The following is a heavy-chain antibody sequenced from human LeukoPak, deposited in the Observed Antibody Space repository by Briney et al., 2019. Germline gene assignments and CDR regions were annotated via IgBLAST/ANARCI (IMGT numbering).Heavy chain of an antibody. D-gene: IGHD1-7*01. CDR3: ARGGWNYVFNY. Sequence: GGSLRLSCAASGFTFNTYEMNWVRQAPGKGLEWVSYISSSGSTIYYADYVKGRFTISRDNAKNSLYLQMNSLRAEDTAVYYSARGGWNYVFNYWGQGTLVTVS. V-gene: IGHV3-48*03. CDR2: ISSSGSTI. CDR1: GFTFNTYE. J-gene: IGHJ4*02.